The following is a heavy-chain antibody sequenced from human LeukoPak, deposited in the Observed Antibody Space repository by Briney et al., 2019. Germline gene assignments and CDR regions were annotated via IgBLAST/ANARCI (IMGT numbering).Heavy chain of an antibody. J-gene: IGHJ4*02. D-gene: IGHD2-15*01. Sequence: ASVKVSCKASGYRFSDYYMHWVRQAPGQGLEWMGWVNSNSGGTHYAQNFEGRVTMTRDTSISTAYMELSRLKIDDTALYYCARGYCSGGSCYHFDSWGQGTPVTVSS. CDR3: ARGYCSGGSCYHFDS. V-gene: IGHV1-2*02. CDR2: VNSNSGGT. CDR1: GYRFSDYY.